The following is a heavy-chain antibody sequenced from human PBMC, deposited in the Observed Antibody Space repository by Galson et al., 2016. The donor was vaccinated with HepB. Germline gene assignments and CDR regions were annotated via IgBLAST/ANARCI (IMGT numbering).Heavy chain of an antibody. J-gene: IGHJ3*02. CDR1: GFTFSSYA. CDR3: TREGAPGTSSWYAFDI. V-gene: IGHV3-30*04. CDR2: ISYDGSIS. Sequence: SLRLSCAASGFTFSSYAMRWVRQAPGKGLEWVAGISYDGSISNYADFVKGRFTISRDNSKNTVYLQMSSLRAEDTAMYYCTREGAPGTSSWYAFDIWGQGTMVTVSS. D-gene: IGHD6-13*01.